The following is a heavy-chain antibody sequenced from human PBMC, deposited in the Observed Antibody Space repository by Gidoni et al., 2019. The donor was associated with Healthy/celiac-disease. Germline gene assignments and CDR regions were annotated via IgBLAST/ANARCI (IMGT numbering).Heavy chain of an antibody. CDR1: GFTFSSYS. CDR3: ARDRGVVTAGPFDY. V-gene: IGHV3-48*01. CDR2: ISSRSSTI. J-gene: IGHJ4*02. D-gene: IGHD2-21*02. Sequence: EVQLVESGGGLVQPGGYLRLSCAASGFTFSSYSMNWVRQAPGKGLEWVSYISSRSSTIYYADSVKGRFTISRDNAKNSLYLQMNSLRAEDTAVYYCARDRGVVTAGPFDYWGQGTLVTVSS.